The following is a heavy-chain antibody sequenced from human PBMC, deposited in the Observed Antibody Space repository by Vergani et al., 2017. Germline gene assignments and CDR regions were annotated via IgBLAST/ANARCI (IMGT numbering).Heavy chain of an antibody. CDR2: IYYSGST. Sequence: QLQLQESGPGLVKPSETLSLTCTVSGGPINSRCYYWGWTRQPQGKGLEWIGSIYYSGSTHYNPSLKSRVTISVNKSKNQFTLKLSSVTAADTAVYYCSRIAPSIAARYFDYWGQGTLVTVSS. J-gene: IGHJ4*02. V-gene: IGHV4-39*07. D-gene: IGHD6-6*01. CDR3: SRIAPSIAARYFDY. CDR1: GGPINSRCYY.